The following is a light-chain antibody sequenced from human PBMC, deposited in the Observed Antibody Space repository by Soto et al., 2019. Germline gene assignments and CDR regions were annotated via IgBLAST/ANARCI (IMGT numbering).Light chain of an antibody. J-gene: IGLJ1*01. CDR1: SSDVGNYKY. Sequence: QSALTQPASVSGAPGQSSTISCTGTSSDVGNYKYVSWYQQHPGKAPKLTIYEVSNRPSGVSNRFSGSKSGNTASLTISGLQAEDETDYYCFSYTSSGTYVFGTGTKVTVL. CDR2: EVS. V-gene: IGLV2-14*01. CDR3: FSYTSSGTYV.